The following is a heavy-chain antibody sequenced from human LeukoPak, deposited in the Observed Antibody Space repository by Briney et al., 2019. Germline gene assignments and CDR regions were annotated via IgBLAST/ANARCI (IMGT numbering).Heavy chain of an antibody. CDR1: GGSISSGDYY. V-gene: IGHV4-30-4*01. Sequence: SETLSLTCTVCGGSISSGDYYWRWLRQPPGRGLEWLGYIYYSGSTYYNPSLKSRVTISVDTSKNQFSLKLSSVTAADTAVYYCARVLAAAGTKKSIDYWGQGTLVTVSS. D-gene: IGHD6-13*01. CDR3: ARVLAAAGTKKSIDY. CDR2: IYYSGST. J-gene: IGHJ4*02.